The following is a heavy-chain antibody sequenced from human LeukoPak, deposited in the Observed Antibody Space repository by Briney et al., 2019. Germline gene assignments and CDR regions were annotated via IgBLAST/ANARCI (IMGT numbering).Heavy chain of an antibody. CDR3: ARGPMVRGVIMGVDY. V-gene: IGHV1-2*02. J-gene: IGHJ4*02. Sequence: ASVKVSCKASGYTFTGYYMHWVRQAPGQGLEWMGWINPNSGGTNYAQKFQGRVTMTRDTSISTAYIELSRLRSDDTAVYYCARGPMVRGVIMGVDYWGQGTLVTVSS. CDR1: GYTFTGYY. D-gene: IGHD3-10*01. CDR2: INPNSGGT.